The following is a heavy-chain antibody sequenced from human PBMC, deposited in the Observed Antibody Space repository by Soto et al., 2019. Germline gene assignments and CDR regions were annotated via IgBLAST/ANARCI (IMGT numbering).Heavy chain of an antibody. CDR2: VSGSGGST. CDR1: GFTFSSYA. V-gene: IGHV3-23*01. D-gene: IGHD1-26*01. J-gene: IGHJ3*02. CDR3: AKEMGATPLVAFDI. Sequence: EVQLLESGGGLVQPGGSLRLSCAASGFTFSSYALSWVRQAPGKGLEWVSAVSGSGGSTYYADSVKGRVTISRDNSKNTLYLQLTSLRAEDTAVYYCAKEMGATPLVAFDIWGQGTMVTVSS.